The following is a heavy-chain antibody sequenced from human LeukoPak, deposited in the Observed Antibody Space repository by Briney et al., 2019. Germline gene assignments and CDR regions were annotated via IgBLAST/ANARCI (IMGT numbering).Heavy chain of an antibody. CDR2: INAGNGNT. Sequence: ASVKVSCKASGYTFTSYAMHWVRQAPGQRLEWMGWINAGNGNTKYLQKFQGRVTISRDTSASTAYMELSSLRPADTAVYYCARRGYYGSGNDFRFDPWGQGTLVTVSS. CDR1: GYTFTSYA. D-gene: IGHD3-10*01. J-gene: IGHJ5*02. CDR3: ARRGYYGSGNDFRFDP. V-gene: IGHV1-3*01.